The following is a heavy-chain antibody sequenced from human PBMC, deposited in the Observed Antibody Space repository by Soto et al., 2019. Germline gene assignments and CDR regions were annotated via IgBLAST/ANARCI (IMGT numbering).Heavy chain of an antibody. J-gene: IGHJ5*02. V-gene: IGHV4-31*03. CDR2: IYYSGST. Sequence: QVQLQESGPGLVKPSQNLSLTCTVSGGSISSGGYYWSWIRQHPGKGLEWIGYIYYSGSTYYNPSLKRRVTISVDTSKNQFSLKLRSVTAADTAVYYCAISSGYADWFDPWGQGTLVTVSS. CDR1: GGSISSGGYY. D-gene: IGHD3-22*01. CDR3: AISSGYADWFDP.